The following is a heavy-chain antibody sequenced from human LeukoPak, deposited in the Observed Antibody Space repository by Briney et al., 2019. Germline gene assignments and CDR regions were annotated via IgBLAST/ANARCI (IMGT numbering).Heavy chain of an antibody. Sequence: PSETLSLTCAVYGGSFSGYYWSWIRQPPGKGLEWIGEINHSGSTNYNPSLKSRVTISVDTSENQFSLKLSSVTAADTAVYYCARGRRGPTVYWGQGTLVTVSS. CDR3: ARGRRGPTVY. D-gene: IGHD3-10*01. CDR1: GGSFSGYY. V-gene: IGHV4-34*01. J-gene: IGHJ4*02. CDR2: INHSGST.